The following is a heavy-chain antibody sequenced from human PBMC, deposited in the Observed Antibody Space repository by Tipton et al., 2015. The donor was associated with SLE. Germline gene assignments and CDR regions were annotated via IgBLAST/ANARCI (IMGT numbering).Heavy chain of an antibody. V-gene: IGHV3-21*01. J-gene: IGHJ4*02. D-gene: IGHD5-18*01. CDR2: ISSTSRYI. CDR1: GFTFSDYT. Sequence: SLRLSCVASGFTFSDYTMNWVRQAPGKGLEWVSSISSTSRYIYYADSLKGRFTISRDSSKNTLYLQLNSLRAEDTAVYYCAKVDRTNMVTSFDYWGQGTLVTVSS. CDR3: AKVDRTNMVTSFDY.